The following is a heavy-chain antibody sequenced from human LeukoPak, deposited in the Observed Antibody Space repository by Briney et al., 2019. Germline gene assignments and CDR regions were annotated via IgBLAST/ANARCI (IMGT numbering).Heavy chain of an antibody. CDR2: IGTAGDT. CDR3: ARAGYSGSYDY. V-gene: IGHV3-13*01. Sequence: GGSLRLSCAASGFTFSSYDMHWVRQATGKGLEWVSAIGTAGDTDYPGSVKGRFTISRENAKNSLYLQMSSLRAGDTAVYYCARAGYSGSYDYWGQGTLVTVSS. CDR1: GFTFSSYD. D-gene: IGHD1-26*01. J-gene: IGHJ4*02.